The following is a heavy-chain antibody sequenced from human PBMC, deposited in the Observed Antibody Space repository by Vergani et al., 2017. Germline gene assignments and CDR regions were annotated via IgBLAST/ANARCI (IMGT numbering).Heavy chain of an antibody. Sequence: QVQLVESGGGVVQPGRSLRLSCAASGFTFSSYGMHWVRQAPGKGLEWVAVISYDGSNKYYADSVKGRFTISRDNAKNTLYLQMNSLRAEDTAVYYCASLYYYDSTTDYWGQGTLVTVSS. J-gene: IGHJ4*02. CDR3: ASLYYYDSTTDY. CDR1: GFTFSSYG. V-gene: IGHV3-30*03. CDR2: ISYDGSNK. D-gene: IGHD3-22*01.